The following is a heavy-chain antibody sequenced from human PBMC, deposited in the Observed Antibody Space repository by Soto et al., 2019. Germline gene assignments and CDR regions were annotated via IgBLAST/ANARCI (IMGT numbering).Heavy chain of an antibody. V-gene: IGHV1-18*01. J-gene: IGHJ4*02. Sequence: QVQLVQSGGEVKKPGASVKVSCKTSGYTFTTYGISWVRQAPGQGLEWVGWISAYSGKTHYAQNFQGTVTMTTDTPTIPAYLELRGLISDETNVYYCARDPYLGDHQHWRQGTLVTVPS. D-gene: IGHD3-16*01. CDR3: ARDPYLGDHQH. CDR2: ISAYSGKT. CDR1: GYTFTTYG.